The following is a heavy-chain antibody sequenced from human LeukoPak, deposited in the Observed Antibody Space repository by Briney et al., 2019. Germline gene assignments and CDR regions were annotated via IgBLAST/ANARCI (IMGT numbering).Heavy chain of an antibody. CDR1: GFTFSSYE. J-gene: IGHJ3*02. CDR3: ASSMIGVVIFAFDI. Sequence: GGSLRLSCAASGFTFSSYEMNWVRQAPGKGLEWVSYISSSGSTIYYADSVKGRFTISRDNAKNSLYLQMNSLRAEDTAVYYCASSMIGVVIFAFDIWGQGTMVTVSS. V-gene: IGHV3-48*03. CDR2: ISSSGSTI. D-gene: IGHD3-22*01.